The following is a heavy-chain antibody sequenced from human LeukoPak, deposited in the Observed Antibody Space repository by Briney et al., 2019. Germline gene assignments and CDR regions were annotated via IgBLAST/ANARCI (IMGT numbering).Heavy chain of an antibody. CDR1: GYTLTSYG. V-gene: IGHV1-18*01. J-gene: IGHJ2*01. Sequence: ASVKVSCKASGYTLTSYGISWVRQAPGQGLEWMGWISAYNGNTNYAQKLQGRVTMTTDTSTSTAYMELRSLRSDDTAVYYCARDYRGYSYGYWYFDLWGRGTLVTVSS. CDR3: ARDYRGYSYGYWYFDL. CDR2: ISAYNGNT. D-gene: IGHD5-18*01.